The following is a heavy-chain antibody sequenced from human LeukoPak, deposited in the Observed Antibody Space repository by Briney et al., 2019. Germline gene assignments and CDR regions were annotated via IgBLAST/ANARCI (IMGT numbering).Heavy chain of an antibody. CDR3: ATSVTRRRLDWFIDL. J-gene: IGHJ2*01. D-gene: IGHD4-17*01. V-gene: IGHV3-11*04. CDR2: IRSPGSTI. Sequence: GGSLRLSCAASGFTFSDYYMSWIRQAPGKGLEWISYIRSPGSTIYYADSVKGRFTISRDNAKNSLSLQMNSLRAEDTAVYYCATSVTRRRLDWFIDLWGRGTLVTVTS. CDR1: GFTFSDYY.